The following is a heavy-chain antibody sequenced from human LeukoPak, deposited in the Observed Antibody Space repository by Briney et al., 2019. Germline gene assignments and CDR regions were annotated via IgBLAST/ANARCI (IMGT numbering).Heavy chain of an antibody. D-gene: IGHD6-19*01. V-gene: IGHV3-64D*08. Sequence: GGSLRLLCSASGFIFSGYAMHWARQAPGEGLEYFSGITSNGGSTYYADSVKSRFTISRDNSENILYLQMRSLRREDTAAYYCVKALGSCWSLYNFEYWGQGALVTVSS. CDR2: ITSNGGST. J-gene: IGHJ4*02. CDR1: GFIFSGYA. CDR3: VKALGSCWSLYNFEY.